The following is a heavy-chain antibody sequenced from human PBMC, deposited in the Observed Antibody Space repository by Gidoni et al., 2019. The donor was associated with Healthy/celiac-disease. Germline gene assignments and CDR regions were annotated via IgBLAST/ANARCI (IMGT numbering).Heavy chain of an antibody. V-gene: IGHV3-21*01. J-gene: IGHJ4*02. CDR2: ISSSSSYI. Sequence: EVQLVASGGGLVKPGGALRLSCAACGFTFSSYSMNWVRQAPGKGLEWVSSISSSSSYIYYADSVKGRFTISRDNAKNSLYLQMNSLRAEDTAVYYCARARFTYGSFDYWGQGTLVTVSS. CDR1: GFTFSSYS. D-gene: IGHD5-18*01. CDR3: ARARFTYGSFDY.